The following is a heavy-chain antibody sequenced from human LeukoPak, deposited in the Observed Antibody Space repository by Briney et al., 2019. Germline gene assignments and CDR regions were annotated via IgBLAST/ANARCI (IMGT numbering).Heavy chain of an antibody. CDR3: AAGLETSDFDS. CDR2: FKTKIAGGTI. CDR1: GFTFSNAY. D-gene: IGHD1-1*01. Sequence: PGGSLRLSCAASGFTFSNAYMSWVRQAPGKGLEWVGRFKTKIAGGTIDYAAPVRGRFTISRDDSRNTLFLQMSSLKTDDTAVYYCAAGLETSDFDSWGQGTLVTVSS. J-gene: IGHJ4*02. V-gene: IGHV3-15*01.